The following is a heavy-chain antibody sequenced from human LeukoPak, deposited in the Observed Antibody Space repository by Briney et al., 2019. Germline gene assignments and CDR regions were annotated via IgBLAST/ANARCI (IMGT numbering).Heavy chain of an antibody. CDR2: ISSSGSTI. V-gene: IGHV3-48*03. CDR3: ARDYLYYYYMDV. J-gene: IGHJ6*03. CDR1: GFTFSSYE. Sequence: GGSLRLSCAASGFTFSSYEMNWVRQAPGKGLEWVSYISSSGSTIYYADSVKGRFTISRDNAKNSLYLQMNSLRAEDTAVYYCARDYLYYYYMDVWGKETTVTISS.